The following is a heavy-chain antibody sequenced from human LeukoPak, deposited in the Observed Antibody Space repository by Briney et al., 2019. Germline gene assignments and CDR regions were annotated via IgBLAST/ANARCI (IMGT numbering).Heavy chain of an antibody. J-gene: IGHJ1*01. CDR1: GVSIRSYY. CDR2: IYYTGST. V-gene: IGHV4-59*08. Sequence: PSETLSLTCIVSGVSIRSYYWSWIRQPPGKGLEWIGYIYYTGSTSYNPSLKSRVTMSLDTSKNQFSLKLSSVTAADTAVYYCTSYRAEYFQHWGQGTLVTVSS. CDR3: TSYRAEYFQH.